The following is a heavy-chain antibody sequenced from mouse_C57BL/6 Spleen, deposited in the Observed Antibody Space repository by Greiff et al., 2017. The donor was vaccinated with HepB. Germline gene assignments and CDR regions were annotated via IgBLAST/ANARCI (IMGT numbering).Heavy chain of an antibody. Sequence: VQLQQPGTELVKPGASVKLSCKASGYTFTSYWMHWVKQRPGQGLEWIGNINPSNGGTNYNEKFKSKATLTVDKSSSTAYMQLSSLTSEDSAVYYCAREDYYGRTRYFDVWGTGTTVTVSS. J-gene: IGHJ1*03. V-gene: IGHV1-53*01. CDR3: AREDYYGRTRYFDV. D-gene: IGHD1-1*01. CDR1: GYTFTSYW. CDR2: INPSNGGT.